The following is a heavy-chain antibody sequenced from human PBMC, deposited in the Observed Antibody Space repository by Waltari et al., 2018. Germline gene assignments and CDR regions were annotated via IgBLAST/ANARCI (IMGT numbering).Heavy chain of an antibody. CDR1: GGSFSGYY. J-gene: IGHJ3*02. Sequence: QVQLQESGPGLVKPSETLSLTCAVYGGSFSGYYWSWIRQPPGKGLEWIGEINHSGSTNYNPSLKSRVTISVDTSKNQFSLKLSSVTAADTAVYYCARYDYGAKGGAFDIWGQGTMVTVSS. D-gene: IGHD4-17*01. CDR2: INHSGST. V-gene: IGHV4-34*10. CDR3: ARYDYGAKGGAFDI.